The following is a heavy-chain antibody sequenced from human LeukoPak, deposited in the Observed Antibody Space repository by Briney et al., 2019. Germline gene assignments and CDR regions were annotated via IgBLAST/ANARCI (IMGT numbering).Heavy chain of an antibody. D-gene: IGHD2-2*01. J-gene: IGHJ4*02. CDR1: GFTFSSYA. CDR2: ISSNGGST. Sequence: PGGSLRLSCSASGFTFSSYAMHWVRQAPGKGLEYVSAISSNGGSTYYADSVKGRFTISRDNSKNTLYPQMSSLRAEDTAVYYCVKDGGGDIVVVPAAMGINYFDYWGQGTLVTVSS. CDR3: VKDGGGDIVVVPAAMGINYFDY. V-gene: IGHV3-64D*06.